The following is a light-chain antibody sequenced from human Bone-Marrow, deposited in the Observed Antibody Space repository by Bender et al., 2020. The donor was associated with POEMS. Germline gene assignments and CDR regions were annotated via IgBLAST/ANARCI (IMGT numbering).Light chain of an antibody. Sequence: QSVLTQPPSASGTPGQRVTISCSGSSSNIGGNAVHWWQQLPGTAPKLHIHGNDQRPSRVPDRFAGSKSGTSASLAISGIQSEDEADYFCSAGDGIRNGWVFGEGYALTV. CDR2: GND. V-gene: IGLV1-44*01. CDR3: SAGDGIRNGWV. CDR1: SSNIGGNA. J-gene: IGLJ3*02.